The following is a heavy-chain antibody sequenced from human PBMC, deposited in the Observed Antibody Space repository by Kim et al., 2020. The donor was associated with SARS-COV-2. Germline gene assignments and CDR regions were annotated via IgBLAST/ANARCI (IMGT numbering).Heavy chain of an antibody. CDR1: GYSFTSYW. J-gene: IGHJ6*02. Sequence: GESLKISCKGSGYSFTSYWIGWVRQMPGKGLEWMGIIYPGDSDTRYSPSFQGQVTISADKSISTAYLQWSSLKASDTAMYYCARLPYGSGSYYLYYYGMDVWGQGTTVTVSS. CDR3: ARLPYGSGSYYLYYYGMDV. V-gene: IGHV5-51*01. D-gene: IGHD3-10*01. CDR2: IYPGDSDT.